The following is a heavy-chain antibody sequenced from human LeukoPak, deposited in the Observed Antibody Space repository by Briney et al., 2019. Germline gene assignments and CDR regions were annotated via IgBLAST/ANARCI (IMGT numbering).Heavy chain of an antibody. CDR3: ARLAAISGSDYPDD. J-gene: IGHJ4*02. V-gene: IGHV4-59*08. CDR2: IFYSGNT. CDR1: GVSISSYY. D-gene: IGHD1-26*01. Sequence: SETLSLTCTVSGVSISSYYWSWIRQPPGHGLEWSGYIFYSGNTIYNPSLRSRVTISADTSKNHFSLRLRSVTAADTAVYYCARLAAISGSDYPDDWGQGTLVTVSS.